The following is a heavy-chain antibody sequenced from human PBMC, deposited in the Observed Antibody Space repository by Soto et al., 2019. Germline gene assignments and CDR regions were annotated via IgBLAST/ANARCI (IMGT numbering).Heavy chain of an antibody. D-gene: IGHD3-22*01. V-gene: IGHV3-30*04. CDR3: ASGAAFYYDTSRY. J-gene: IGHJ4*02. CDR2: MSPNGKNQ. CDR1: GLSFSIHA. Sequence: QVELVESGGGVVQSGGSLRLSCAAPGLSFSIHALHWIRQAPGEGLEWVAVMSPNGKNQYYADSVKGRFTISRDTSKSTLSLQMTSLRPEDTAVYYCASGAAFYYDTSRYWGQGTLVTVSS.